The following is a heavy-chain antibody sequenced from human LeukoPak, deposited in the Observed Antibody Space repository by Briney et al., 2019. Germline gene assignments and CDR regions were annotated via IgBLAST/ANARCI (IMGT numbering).Heavy chain of an antibody. Sequence: IPSETLSLTCAVYGGSFSGYYWSWIRQPPGKGLEWIGEINHSGSTNYNPSLKSRVTISVDTSKNQFSLKLSSVTAADTAVYYCARARWARYYYYYGMDVWGQGTTVTVSS. V-gene: IGHV4-34*01. CDR3: ARARWARYYYYYGMDV. J-gene: IGHJ6*02. CDR1: GGSFSGYY. D-gene: IGHD3-16*01. CDR2: INHSGST.